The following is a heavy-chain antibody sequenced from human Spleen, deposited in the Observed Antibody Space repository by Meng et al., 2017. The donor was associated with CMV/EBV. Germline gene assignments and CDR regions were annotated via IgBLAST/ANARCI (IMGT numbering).Heavy chain of an antibody. CDR2: ISAYKGDP. J-gene: IGHJ4*02. D-gene: IGHD5-18*01. CDR3: ASIEDPSDTAMPEDY. Sequence: SVKVSCKSSGGIFSSYTVSWVRQAPGQGLEWMGWISAYKGDPNYAQKFQGRVTITADKSTSTAYMELSSLRSEDTAVYYCASIEDPSDTAMPEDYWGQGTLVTVSS. CDR1: GGIFSSYT. V-gene: IGHV1-69*02.